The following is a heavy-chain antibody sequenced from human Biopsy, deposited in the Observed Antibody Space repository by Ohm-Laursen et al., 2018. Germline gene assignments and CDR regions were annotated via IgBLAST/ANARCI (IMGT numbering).Heavy chain of an antibody. CDR3: AKDGGQWLGGAFDI. CDR1: GFGFYA. CDR2: SSFDGSNK. Sequence: SLRLSCSASGFGFYAMHWVRQPPGKGLEWLAVSSFDGSNKFYAESVRGRFTISRDRSRDTLYLQMHRLTNEETALYYCAKDGGQWLGGAFDIWGHGTMVSVAS. J-gene: IGHJ3*02. D-gene: IGHD6-19*01. V-gene: IGHV3-30*18.